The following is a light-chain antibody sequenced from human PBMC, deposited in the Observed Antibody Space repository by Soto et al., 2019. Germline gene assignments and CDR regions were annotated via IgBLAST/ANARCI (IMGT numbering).Light chain of an antibody. Sequence: DIQMTQSPSSLSASVGDRVTITCQASQDISNFVSWYQQKPGKAPKLLIYYASDLETGVPSRFGGSESGTDFTFTISSLQPEDIATYSCQQYYNLPPTFGQGTRLDIK. CDR2: YAS. CDR3: QQYYNLPPT. CDR1: QDISNF. J-gene: IGKJ2*01. V-gene: IGKV1-33*01.